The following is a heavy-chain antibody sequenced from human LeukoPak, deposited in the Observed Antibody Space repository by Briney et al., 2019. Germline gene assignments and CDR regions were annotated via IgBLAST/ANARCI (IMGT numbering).Heavy chain of an antibody. CDR3: AKVRQLGGAFYGMDV. CDR2: INPNSGDT. Sequence: ASVKVSCKASGYTFTDYYMHWVRQAPGQGLEWLGWINPNSGDTKYAQKFQGRVTMSRDTSISTAYMELSRLRSDDTAVYYCAKVRQLGGAFYGMDVWGQGTTVTVSS. CDR1: GYTFTDYY. J-gene: IGHJ6*02. D-gene: IGHD5-24*01. V-gene: IGHV1-2*02.